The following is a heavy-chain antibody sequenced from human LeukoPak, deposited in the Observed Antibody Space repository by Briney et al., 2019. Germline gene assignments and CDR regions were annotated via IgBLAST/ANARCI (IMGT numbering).Heavy chain of an antibody. CDR2: ISYDGSNK. D-gene: IGHD6-19*01. Sequence: GGSLRLSCAASGFTFSSYGMHWVRQAPGKGLGWVAVISYDGSNKYYADSVKGRFTISRDNSKNTLYLQMNSLRAEDTAVYYCAKASSGRLTYYYGMDVWGQGTTVTVSS. CDR3: AKASSGRLTYYYGMDV. J-gene: IGHJ6*02. CDR1: GFTFSSYG. V-gene: IGHV3-30*18.